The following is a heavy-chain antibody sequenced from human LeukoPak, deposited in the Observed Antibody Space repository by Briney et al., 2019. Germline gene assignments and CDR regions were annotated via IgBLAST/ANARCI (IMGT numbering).Heavy chain of an antibody. V-gene: IGHV3-21*01. CDR1: GFTFSSYS. Sequence: GGSLRLSCAASGFTFSSYSMNWVRQAPGKGLEGVSSISSSSSYIYYADSVKSRFTISRDNAKNSLYLQMNSLRAEDTAVYYCARDRRFLVDYFDYWGQGTLVTVSS. CDR3: ARDRRFLVDYFDY. D-gene: IGHD3-9*01. J-gene: IGHJ4*02. CDR2: ISSSSSYI.